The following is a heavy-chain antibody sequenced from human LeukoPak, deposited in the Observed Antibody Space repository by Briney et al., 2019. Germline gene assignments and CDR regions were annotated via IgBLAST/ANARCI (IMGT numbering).Heavy chain of an antibody. J-gene: IGHJ4*02. CDR3: AVTLGGYSGYEFDY. CDR2: ISGSGGST. V-gene: IGHV3-23*01. CDR1: GFTFSSYA. Sequence: GGSLRLSCAASGFTFSSYAMSWVRRAPGKGLEWVSAISGSGGSTYYADSVKGRFTISRDNSKNTLYLQMNSLRAEDTAVYYCAVTLGGYSGYEFDYWGQGTLVTVSS. D-gene: IGHD5-12*01.